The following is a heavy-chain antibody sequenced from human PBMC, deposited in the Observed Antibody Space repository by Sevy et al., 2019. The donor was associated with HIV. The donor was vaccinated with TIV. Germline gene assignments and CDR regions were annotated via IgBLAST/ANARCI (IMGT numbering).Heavy chain of an antibody. Sequence: GGSLRLSCVVSTFTFSDYYMTWIRQAPGKGLEWISHISSGGTITSHADSVKRRFTISRDNAKNSLYLQMNSLRAEDTAVYYCAIVRYNYGSYYFDYWGQGTLVTVSS. D-gene: IGHD5-18*01. J-gene: IGHJ4*02. CDR3: AIVRYNYGSYYFDY. V-gene: IGHV3-11*01. CDR1: TFTFSDYY. CDR2: ISSGGTIT.